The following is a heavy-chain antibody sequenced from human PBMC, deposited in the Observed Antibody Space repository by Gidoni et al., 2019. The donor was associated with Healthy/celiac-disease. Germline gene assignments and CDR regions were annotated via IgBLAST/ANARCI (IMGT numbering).Heavy chain of an antibody. CDR3: ASRLYYYYGMDV. CDR2: ISYDGSNK. J-gene: IGHJ6*02. Sequence: QVQLVESGGGVVQPGRSLRLPCAASGFTFSSYGMHWVRQAPGKGLEWVAVISYDGSNKYYADSVKGRFTISRDNSKNTLYLQMNSLRAEDTAVYYCASRLYYYYGMDVWGQGTTVTVSS. CDR1: GFTFSSYG. V-gene: IGHV3-30*03.